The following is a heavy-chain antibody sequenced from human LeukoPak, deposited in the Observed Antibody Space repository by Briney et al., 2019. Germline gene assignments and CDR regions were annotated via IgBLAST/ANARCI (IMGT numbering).Heavy chain of an antibody. D-gene: IGHD5/OR15-5a*01. J-gene: IGHJ5*02. CDR2: TSTYNGQT. Sequence: ASVKVSCKASGYTFTAYSMHWVRQAPGQGLEWMGWTSTYNGQTYYTQKFQGRVIMTTDTSRSTVYLEVRSLRSDDTAVYYCARTGVSGTLLFFHYFDPWGQGTLVTVSS. CDR3: ARTGVSGTLLFFHYFDP. V-gene: IGHV1-18*04. CDR1: GYTFTAYS.